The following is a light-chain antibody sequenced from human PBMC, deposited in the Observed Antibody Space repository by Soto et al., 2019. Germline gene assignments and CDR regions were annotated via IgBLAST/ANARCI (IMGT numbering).Light chain of an antibody. CDR1: QSVSSTY. V-gene: IGKV3-20*01. CDR3: KQYGRSPNT. Sequence: EVVLTQSPGTLSLSPGERATLSGRASQSVSSTYLAWYHQKPGQSPRLLIYSTSSRATGIPDRFSGSGSGTDFTLTISRLEPEDVAVYYCKQYGRSPNTFGQGTKLEI. CDR2: STS. J-gene: IGKJ2*01.